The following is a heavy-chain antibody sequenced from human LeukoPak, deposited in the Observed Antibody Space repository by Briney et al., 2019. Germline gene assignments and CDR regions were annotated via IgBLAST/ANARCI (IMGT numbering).Heavy chain of an antibody. CDR2: ISGSGGST. Sequence: GGSLRLSCAASGFTFSIYAMSWVRQAPGKGLEWVSAISGSGGSTYYADSVKGRFTISRDNSKNTLYLQMNSLRAEDTAVYYCATKVIGSYYFDYWGQGTLVTVSS. J-gene: IGHJ4*02. V-gene: IGHV3-23*01. CDR3: ATKVIGSYYFDY. CDR1: GFTFSIYA. D-gene: IGHD2-21*01.